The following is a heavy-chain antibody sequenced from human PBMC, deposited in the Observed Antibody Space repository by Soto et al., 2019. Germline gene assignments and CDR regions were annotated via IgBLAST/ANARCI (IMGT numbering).Heavy chain of an antibody. CDR3: ARGRYCSGGSCYVPPLDY. D-gene: IGHD2-15*01. Sequence: QVQLVQSGAEVKKPGASVKVSCKASGYTFTSYDINWVRQATGQGLEWMGWMNPNSGNTGYAQKFQGRVTMTRNTSRSTAYMELSSLRSEDTAVYYCARGRYCSGGSCYVPPLDYWGQGTLVTVSS. CDR1: GYTFTSYD. CDR2: MNPNSGNT. V-gene: IGHV1-8*01. J-gene: IGHJ4*02.